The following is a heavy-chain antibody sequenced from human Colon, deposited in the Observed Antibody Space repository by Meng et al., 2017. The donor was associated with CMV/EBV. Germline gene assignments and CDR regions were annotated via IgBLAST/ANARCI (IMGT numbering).Heavy chain of an antibody. CDR3: ARARSPTHFDY. CDR2: IGTIGDT. Sequence: GESLKISCTASGFTFSTYDFHWVRQPTGKGLEWVSSIGTIGDTYSIGSVKGRFIISREDAKNSVYLQMNGLRDGDTGLYYCARARSPTHFDYWGQGALVTVSS. V-gene: IGHV3-13*01. CDR1: GFTFSTYD. J-gene: IGHJ4*02.